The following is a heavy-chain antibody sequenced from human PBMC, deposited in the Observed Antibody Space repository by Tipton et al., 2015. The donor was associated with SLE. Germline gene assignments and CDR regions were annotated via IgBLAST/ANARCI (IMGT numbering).Heavy chain of an antibody. CDR3: ARGFGQLFWRKPRAFDI. J-gene: IGHJ3*02. D-gene: IGHD3-10*01. CDR1: GYSISSGYY. Sequence: TLSLTCAVSGYSISSGYYWGWIRQPPGKGLEWIGSIYHSGSTYYNPSLKSRVTISVDTSKNQFSLKLSSVTAADTAVYYCARGFGQLFWRKPRAFDIWGQGTMVTVSS. CDR2: IYHSGST. V-gene: IGHV4-38-2*01.